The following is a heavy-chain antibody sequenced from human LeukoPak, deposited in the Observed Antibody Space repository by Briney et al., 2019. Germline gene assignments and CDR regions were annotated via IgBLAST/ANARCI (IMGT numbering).Heavy chain of an antibody. J-gene: IGHJ4*02. CDR1: GVSLSGYY. CDR3: ARDTYSLMDY. V-gene: IGHV4-34*01. D-gene: IGHD4-11*01. Sequence: PSETLSLTCAVYGVSLSGYYWSWIRQPPGKGLEWIGEINHSGSTNYNPSLKSRVTISVDTSKNQFSLKLSSVTAADTAVYYCARDTYSLMDYWGQGTLVTVSS. CDR2: INHSGST.